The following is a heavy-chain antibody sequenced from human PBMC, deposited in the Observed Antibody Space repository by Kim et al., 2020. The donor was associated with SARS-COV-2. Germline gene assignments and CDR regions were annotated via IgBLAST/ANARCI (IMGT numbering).Heavy chain of an antibody. CDR1: GISISSSSYY. V-gene: IGHV4-39*07. CDR2: IYYSGNT. J-gene: IGHJ5*02. Sequence: SETLSLTCTVSGISISSSSYYWGWIRQPPGKGLEWIGSIYYSGNTYYNPSLKGRVTISVDTSKNQFSLKLSSVTAADTAVFYCATLYVWGSYRYQGWFDP. CDR3: ATLYVWGSYRYQGWFDP. D-gene: IGHD3-16*02.